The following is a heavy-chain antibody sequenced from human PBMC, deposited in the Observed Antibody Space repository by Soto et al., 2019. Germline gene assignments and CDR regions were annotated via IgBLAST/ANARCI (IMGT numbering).Heavy chain of an antibody. CDR1: GGSIGSYY. V-gene: IGHV4-59*08. CDR2: IYYSGST. J-gene: IGHJ5*02. Sequence: SETLSLTCSVSGGSIGSYYWSWIRQPPGKGLEWIGYIYYSGSTSYNPSLKSRVTISVDTSKNQFSLKLSSVTAADTAVYYCARWGVRGVIIRNWFDPWGQGTLVTVSS. D-gene: IGHD3-10*01. CDR3: ARWGVRGVIIRNWFDP.